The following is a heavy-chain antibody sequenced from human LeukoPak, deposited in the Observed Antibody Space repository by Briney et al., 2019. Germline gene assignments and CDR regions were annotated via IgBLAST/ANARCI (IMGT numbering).Heavy chain of an antibody. D-gene: IGHD3-10*01. CDR1: GFTFDDYA. Sequence: GGSLRLSCAASGFTFDDYAMHWVRQAPGKGLEWVSGISWNSGSIGYADSVKGRFTISRDNAKNSLYLQMNSLRAEDTAVYYCAKRVRYGSGNYYFDYWGQGTLVTVSS. J-gene: IGHJ4*02. CDR2: ISWNSGSI. V-gene: IGHV3-9*01. CDR3: AKRVRYGSGNYYFDY.